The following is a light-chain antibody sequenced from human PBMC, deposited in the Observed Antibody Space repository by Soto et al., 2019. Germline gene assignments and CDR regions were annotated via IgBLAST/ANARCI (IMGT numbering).Light chain of an antibody. Sequence: IVLTQSPGTLSLSPGETVTLSCRASQSVTSSNLAWYQQKPSQAPRLLIYGASYRATGIADKFTGGGSGADFSLTISRLEPEDFAVYFWQHYGASHYTFGQGTKLEIK. J-gene: IGKJ2*01. CDR3: QHYGASHYT. CDR2: GAS. CDR1: QSVTSSN. V-gene: IGKV3-20*01.